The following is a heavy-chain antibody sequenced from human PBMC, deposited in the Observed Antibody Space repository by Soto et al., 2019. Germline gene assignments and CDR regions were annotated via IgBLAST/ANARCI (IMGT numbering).Heavy chain of an antibody. Sequence: QRQLVQSGAEVKKPGSSVKVSCKASGGTLSSFINYPINLLRQAPGQGLEWMGGIVPNVGTVNYAQKFQGRVTITEDKATGTAYMEVSSLRSEDTARYYCARRDTSGILLYFDNWGQGNLVTVSS. CDR2: IVPNVGTV. D-gene: IGHD3-3*01. CDR3: ARRDTSGILLYFDN. V-gene: IGHV1-69*06. CDR1: GGTLSSFINYP. J-gene: IGHJ4*02.